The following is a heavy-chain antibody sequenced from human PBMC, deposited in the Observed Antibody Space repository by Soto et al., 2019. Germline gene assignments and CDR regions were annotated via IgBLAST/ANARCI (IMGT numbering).Heavy chain of an antibody. CDR1: GYTFTGYY. D-gene: IGHD6-13*01. J-gene: IGHJ4*02. V-gene: IGHV1-2*04. Sequence: ASVKVSCKASGYTFTGYYMHWVRQAPGQGLEWMGWINPNSGGTNYAQKFQGWVTMTRDTSISTAYMELSRLRSDDTAVYYCARESYSSSWRNFDYWGQGTLVTVSS. CDR3: ARESYSSSWRNFDY. CDR2: INPNSGGT.